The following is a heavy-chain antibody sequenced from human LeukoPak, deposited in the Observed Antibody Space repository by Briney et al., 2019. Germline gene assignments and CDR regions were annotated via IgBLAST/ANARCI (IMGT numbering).Heavy chain of an antibody. D-gene: IGHD3-16*01. CDR2: IHTSGTT. CDR3: ARGDYYDGGGRNWFDP. Sequence: MPSETLSLTCSVSGGSMSHYYWSFIRQPAGKGLEWIGRIHTSGTTYFNPSLKSRVTMSVDTSKNQFSLRLASMTAADTAVYFCARGDYYDGGGRNWFDPWGQGTLVTVSS. J-gene: IGHJ5*02. CDR1: GGSMSHYY. V-gene: IGHV4-4*07.